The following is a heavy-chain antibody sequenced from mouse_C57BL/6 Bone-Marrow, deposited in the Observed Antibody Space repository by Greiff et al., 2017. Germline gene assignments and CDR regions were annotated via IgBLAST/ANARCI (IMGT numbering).Heavy chain of an antibody. D-gene: IGHD1-1*01. V-gene: IGHV1-55*01. Sequence: VKLPESGAELVKPGASVKLSCKASGYTFTSYWITWVKQRPGQGLEWIGDIYPGNGSTNYNEKFKSKGRLTVDPSSSTAYMQLSSLTSEDSAVYYCARITTVVAYYFDYWGQGTTLTVSS. CDR1: GYTFTSYW. CDR2: IYPGNGST. CDR3: ARITTVVAYYFDY. J-gene: IGHJ2*01.